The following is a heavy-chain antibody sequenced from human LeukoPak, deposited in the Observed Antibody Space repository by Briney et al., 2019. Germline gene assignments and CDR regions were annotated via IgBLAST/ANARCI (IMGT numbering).Heavy chain of an antibody. J-gene: IGHJ4*02. V-gene: IGHV3-21*01. CDR1: GFTFNSYS. Sequence: GGSLRLSCAASGFTFNSYSMNWVRQAPGKGLEWVSSISSSSSYIYYADSVKGRFTISRDNAKNSLYLQMNSLRAEDTAVYYCAKDLGYSYGYHALSSIDYWGQGTLVTVSS. CDR3: AKDLGYSYGYHALSSIDY. D-gene: IGHD5-18*01. CDR2: ISSSSSYI.